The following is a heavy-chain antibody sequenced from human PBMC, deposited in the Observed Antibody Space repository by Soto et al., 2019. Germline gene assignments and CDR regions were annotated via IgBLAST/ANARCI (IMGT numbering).Heavy chain of an antibody. J-gene: IGHJ4*02. CDR1: GGTFSRYA. CDR3: ARDLDSSGSYNRFDY. V-gene: IGHV1-69*13. Sequence: SVKVSCKTSGGTFSRYAISWVRRAPGQGLEWMGGIIPMFGTRNYAQKFQGRVTITADESTSTAYMELRSLRSEDTAVYYCARDLDSSGSYNRFDYWGQGTPVTVSS. D-gene: IGHD3-22*01. CDR2: IIPMFGTR.